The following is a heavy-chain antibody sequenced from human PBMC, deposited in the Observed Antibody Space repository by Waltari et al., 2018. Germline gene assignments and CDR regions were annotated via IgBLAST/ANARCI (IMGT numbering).Heavy chain of an antibody. CDR3: ARVFIFGVVIQAAGAFDI. J-gene: IGHJ3*02. CDR2: IIPSFGTA. CDR1: GGTFSSYA. Sequence: QVQLVQSGAEVKKPGSSVKVSCKASGGTFSSYAISWVRQAPGQGLEWLGGIIPSFGTANYAQKFQGRVTITADEATSTAYMELSSLRSEDTAVYYCARVFIFGVVIQAAGAFDIWGQGTMVTVSS. D-gene: IGHD3-3*02. V-gene: IGHV1-69*01.